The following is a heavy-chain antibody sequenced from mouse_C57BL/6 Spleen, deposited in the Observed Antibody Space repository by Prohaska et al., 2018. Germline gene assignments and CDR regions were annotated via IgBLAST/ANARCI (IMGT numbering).Heavy chain of an antibody. V-gene: IGHV1-69*01. Sequence: QVQLQQPGAELVMPGASVKLSCKASGYTFTSYWMHWVKQRPGQGLEWIGEIDPSDSYTNYNQKFKGKATLTVDKSSSTAYMQLSSLTSEDSAVYYCARRGFYYYGSVAYWGQGTLVTVAA. J-gene: IGHJ3*01. D-gene: IGHD1-1*01. CDR3: ARRGFYYYGSVAY. CDR1: GYTFTSYW. CDR2: IDPSDSYT.